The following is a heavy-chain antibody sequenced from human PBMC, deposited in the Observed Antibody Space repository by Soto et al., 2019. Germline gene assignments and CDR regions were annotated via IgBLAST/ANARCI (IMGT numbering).Heavy chain of an antibody. CDR1: GGSISDDTYY. V-gene: IGHV4-39*01. CDR2: MYYSGTS. Sequence: QLQLQESGPGLVKPSETLSLTCTVSGGSISDDTYYWGWIRQPPGKGLEWIGSMYYSGTSSYNPSLKXRXSXXVATSQKQLALRLTSVTAADTAVYSCARLHCHGPNCVPLDPWGQGTLVTVSS. J-gene: IGHJ5*02. CDR3: ARLHCHGPNCVPLDP. D-gene: IGHD1-1*01.